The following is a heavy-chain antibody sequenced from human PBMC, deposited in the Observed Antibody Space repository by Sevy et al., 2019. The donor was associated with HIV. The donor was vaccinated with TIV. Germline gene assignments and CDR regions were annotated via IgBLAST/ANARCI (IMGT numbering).Heavy chain of an antibody. CDR1: GFTFSTYD. CDR2: ISSSSSNI. V-gene: IGHV3-48*01. CDR3: AKEPVMVVDYYSMDV. D-gene: IGHD2-8*02. Sequence: GGSLRLSCAASGFTFSTYDMNWVRQAPGKGVEWISYISSSSSNIYYADSVKGRFTISRDNSKNTLYLQMNSLRPEDTAVYYCAKEPVMVVDYYSMDVWGQGTTVTVSS. J-gene: IGHJ6*02.